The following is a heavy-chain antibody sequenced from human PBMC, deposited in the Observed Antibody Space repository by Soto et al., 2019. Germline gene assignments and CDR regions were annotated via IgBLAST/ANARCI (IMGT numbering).Heavy chain of an antibody. J-gene: IGHJ4*02. V-gene: IGHV1-18*01. Sequence: ASVKVSCKASRYTFTSYGISWVRQAPGQGLEWMGWISAYNGNTNYAQKLQGRVTMTTDTSTSTAYMELRSLRSDDTDVYYCARDADSSGYPRFDYWGQGTLVTVSS. CDR2: ISAYNGNT. CDR1: RYTFTSYG. D-gene: IGHD3-22*01. CDR3: ARDADSSGYPRFDY.